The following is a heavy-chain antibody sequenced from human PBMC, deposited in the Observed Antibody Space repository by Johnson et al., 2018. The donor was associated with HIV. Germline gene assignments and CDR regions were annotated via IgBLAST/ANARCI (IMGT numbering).Heavy chain of an antibody. V-gene: IGHV3-9*01. CDR2: ISWNSVTI. CDR1: GFMLSSHG. Sequence: VQLVESGGGLVQPGRSLRLSCAASGFMLSSHGMHWVRQVPQKGLEWVAGISWNSVTIGYADSVKGRFTISRDNAKNSLYLQMNSLRAEDTALYYCAKDGYSSSWYPYAFDIWGQGTMVTVSS. CDR3: AKDGYSSSWYPYAFDI. D-gene: IGHD6-13*01. J-gene: IGHJ3*02.